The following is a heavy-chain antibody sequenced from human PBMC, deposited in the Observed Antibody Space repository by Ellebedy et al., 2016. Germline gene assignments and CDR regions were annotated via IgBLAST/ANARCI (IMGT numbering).Heavy chain of an antibody. CDR2: FYHSGNT. J-gene: IGHJ4*02. D-gene: IGHD1-1*01. CDR3: ATYTMGRLDY. V-gene: IGHV4-61*01. Sequence: SETLSLTCNVSGGSISSGSYYWTWIRQPPGKGLEWIAYFYHSGNTNYSPSLKSRVTISVDTSKNQFSLKLSSVTAADTAVYYCATYTMGRLDYWGQGTLVTVSS. CDR1: GGSISSGSYY.